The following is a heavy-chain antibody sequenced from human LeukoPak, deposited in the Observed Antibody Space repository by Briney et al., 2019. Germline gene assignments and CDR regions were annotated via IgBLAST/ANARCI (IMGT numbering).Heavy chain of an antibody. CDR2: IYYSGST. Sequence: SETLSLTCTVSGGSISSYYWSWIRQPPGKGLEWIGYIYYSGSTNYNPSLKSRVTISVDTSKNQLSLKLSSVTAADTAVYYCARGYCSGGSCNKGFDYWGQGSLVTVSS. V-gene: IGHV4-59*01. D-gene: IGHD2-15*01. J-gene: IGHJ4*02. CDR1: GGSISSYY. CDR3: ARGYCSGGSCNKGFDY.